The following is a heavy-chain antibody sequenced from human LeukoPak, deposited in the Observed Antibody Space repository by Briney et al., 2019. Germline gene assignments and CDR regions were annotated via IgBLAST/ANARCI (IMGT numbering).Heavy chain of an antibody. CDR3: ARDLLGDSSGWYPWFDP. CDR2: INSDGSST. V-gene: IGHV3-74*01. Sequence: GGSLRLSCAASGFTFSSYWMHWVRRAPGKGLVWVSRINSDGSSTSYADSVKGRFTISRDNAKNTLYLQMNSLRAEDTAVYYCARDLLGDSSGWYPWFDPWGQGTLVTVSS. D-gene: IGHD6-19*01. J-gene: IGHJ5*02. CDR1: GFTFSSYW.